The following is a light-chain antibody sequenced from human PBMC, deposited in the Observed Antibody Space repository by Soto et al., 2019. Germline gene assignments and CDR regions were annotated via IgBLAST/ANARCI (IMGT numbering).Light chain of an antibody. CDR1: SSDIGTYDL. J-gene: IGLJ2*01. CDR2: EVN. Sequence: QPVLTQPASVSGSPGQSITISCTGTSSDIGTYDLVSWYLHHPGKAPKLMIYEVNQRPSGVSNRFSASKSGNTASLTISGLQAEDEADYYCCSYAGSSIFVVFGGGTKLTVL. V-gene: IGLV2-23*02. CDR3: CSYAGSSIFVV.